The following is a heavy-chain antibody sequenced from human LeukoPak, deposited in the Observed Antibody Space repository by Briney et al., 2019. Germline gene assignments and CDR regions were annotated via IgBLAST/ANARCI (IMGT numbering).Heavy chain of an antibody. CDR1: GGTFSSYA. Sequence: SVKVSCKASGGTFSSYAISWVRQAPGQGLEWMGGIIPIFGTANYAQKFQGRVTMTRDTSTSTVYMELSSLRSEDTAVYYCARESLRYFDWLPHYFDYWGQGTLVTVSS. D-gene: IGHD3-9*01. J-gene: IGHJ4*02. CDR2: IIPIFGTA. CDR3: ARESLRYFDWLPHYFDY. V-gene: IGHV1-69*05.